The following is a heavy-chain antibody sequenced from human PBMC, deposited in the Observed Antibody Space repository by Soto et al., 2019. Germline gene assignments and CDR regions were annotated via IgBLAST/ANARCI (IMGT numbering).Heavy chain of an antibody. V-gene: IGHV4-39*07. Sequence: SETLSLTCTVSGGSVTNSSYYWGWIRQSPGKGLEWIGSVYYRGRSYSKSSVKSRVTISVDTSKNQFSLKMSSVTAADTAVYYCARGPYYVWGSYRYTIMNWFDTWGQGTLVTVSS. CDR3: ARGPYYVWGSYRYTIMNWFDT. CDR2: VYYRGRS. J-gene: IGHJ5*02. CDR1: GGSVTNSSYY. D-gene: IGHD3-16*02.